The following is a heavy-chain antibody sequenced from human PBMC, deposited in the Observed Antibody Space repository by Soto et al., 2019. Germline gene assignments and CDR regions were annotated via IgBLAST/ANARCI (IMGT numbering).Heavy chain of an antibody. CDR1: GGTFSSYA. Sequence: QVQLVQSGAEVKKPGSSVKVSCKASGGTFSSYAISWVRQAPGQGLEWMGGIIPIFGTANYAQKFQGRVTITADESTXXAXMXLSSLRSEDTAVYYCARVAAFYDSSGYYPNFRGMDVWGQGTTVTVSS. CDR3: ARVAAFYDSSGYYPNFRGMDV. J-gene: IGHJ6*02. CDR2: IIPIFGTA. D-gene: IGHD3-22*01. V-gene: IGHV1-69*12.